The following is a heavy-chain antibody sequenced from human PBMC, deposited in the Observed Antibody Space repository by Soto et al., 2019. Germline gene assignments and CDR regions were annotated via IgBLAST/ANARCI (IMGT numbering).Heavy chain of an antibody. CDR1: GGSISSGGYY. J-gene: IGHJ3*02. D-gene: IGHD2-2*01. CDR2: IYYSGST. CDR3: ARDPLTYCSSTSCYGGASDI. Sequence: QVQLQESGPGLVKPSQTLSLTCTVSGGSISSGGYYWSWIRQHPGKGLEWIGYIYYSGSTYYNPSLKSRVTISVDTSKNKFSLKLSSVTAAERAVYYCARDPLTYCSSTSCYGGASDIRGQGTMVTVSS. V-gene: IGHV4-31*03.